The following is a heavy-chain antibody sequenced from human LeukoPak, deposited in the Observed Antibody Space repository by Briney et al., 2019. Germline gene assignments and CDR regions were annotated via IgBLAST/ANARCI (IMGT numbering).Heavy chain of an antibody. Sequence: PGGSLRLSCAASGFTFSSYSMNWVRQAPGKGLEWVSSISSSSSYIYYAGSVKGRFTISRDNSKNTLYLQMNSLRAEDTAVYYCAKDSYPEYSSIDYWGQGTLVTVSS. CDR3: AKDSYPEYSSIDY. CDR2: ISSSSSYI. V-gene: IGHV3-21*01. D-gene: IGHD6-13*01. CDR1: GFTFSSYS. J-gene: IGHJ4*02.